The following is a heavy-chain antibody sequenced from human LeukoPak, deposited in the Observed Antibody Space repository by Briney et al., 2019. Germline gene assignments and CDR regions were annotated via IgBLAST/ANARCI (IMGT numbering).Heavy chain of an antibody. J-gene: IGHJ4*02. CDR2: IKQDGGEK. Sequence: GGSLRLSCAASGFTFSSYWMSWVRQAPGKGLEWVANIKQDGGEKYYVDSVKGRFTISRDNSKNTLYLQMNGLRAEDTAVYYCAKEGFGNYYSAYFDYWGQGTLVTVSS. D-gene: IGHD1-26*01. CDR1: GFTFSSYW. V-gene: IGHV3-7*04. CDR3: AKEGFGNYYSAYFDY.